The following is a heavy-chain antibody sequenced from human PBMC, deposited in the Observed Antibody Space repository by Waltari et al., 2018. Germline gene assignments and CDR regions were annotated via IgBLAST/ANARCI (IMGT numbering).Heavy chain of an antibody. CDR2: ISRSSSYI. CDR1: GFTFSSYS. J-gene: IGHJ4*02. D-gene: IGHD6-19*01. Sequence: EVQLVESGGGLVKPGGSLRLSCAASGFTFSSYSMNWVRQAPGKGLEWVSSISRSSSYIYYADSVKGRFTIARDNAKNSLYLQMNSLRAEDTAVYYCARSYSSGGFDYWGQGTLVTVSS. CDR3: ARSYSSGGFDY. V-gene: IGHV3-21*01.